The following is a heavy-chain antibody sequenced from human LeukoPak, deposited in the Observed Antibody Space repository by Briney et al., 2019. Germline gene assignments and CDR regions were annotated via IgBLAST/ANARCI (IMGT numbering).Heavy chain of an antibody. J-gene: IGHJ3*02. CDR1: GGSISSYY. CDR2: TYYSGST. Sequence: PSETLSLTCTVSGGSISSYYWSWIRQPPGKGLEWIGYTYYSGSTNYNPSLRSRVTISVDTSKNQFSLKLSSVTAADTAVYYCARDRDAFDIWGQGTMVTVSS. CDR3: ARDRDAFDI. V-gene: IGHV4-59*01.